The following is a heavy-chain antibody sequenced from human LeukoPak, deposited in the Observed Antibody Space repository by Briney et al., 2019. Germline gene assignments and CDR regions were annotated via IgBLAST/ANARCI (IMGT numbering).Heavy chain of an antibody. CDR1: GGTFSSYA. D-gene: IGHD5-24*01. Sequence: SVKVSCKASGGTFSSYAISWVRQPPGQGLEWMGRIIPIFGIANYAQKFQGRVTITADKSTSTAYMELSSLRSEDTAVYYCASTDGYNNDYYYGMDVWGQGTTVTVSS. J-gene: IGHJ6*02. CDR2: IIPIFGIA. CDR3: ASTDGYNNDYYYGMDV. V-gene: IGHV1-69*04.